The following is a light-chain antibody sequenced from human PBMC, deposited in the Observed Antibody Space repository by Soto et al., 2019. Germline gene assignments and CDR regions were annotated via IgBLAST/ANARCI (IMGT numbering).Light chain of an antibody. CDR3: QQYNSQWT. CDR2: AAS. CDR1: QSISSY. V-gene: IGKV1-39*01. J-gene: IGKJ1*01. Sequence: DIKRTQSPSSLSASVGDRVTITCLASQSISSYLNWYQQKPGKAPKLLIYAASRLQSGVPSRFSGSGSGTEFTLTISSLQPDDFATYYCQQYNSQWTFGQGTKVDIK.